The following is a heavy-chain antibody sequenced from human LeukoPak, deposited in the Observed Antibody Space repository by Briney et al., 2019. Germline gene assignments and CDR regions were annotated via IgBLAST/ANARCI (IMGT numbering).Heavy chain of an antibody. J-gene: IGHJ6*04. D-gene: IGHD1-1*01. V-gene: IGHV3-15*01. CDR2: IKSKTDGGTT. Sequence: GGSLRLSCAASGFTFSNAWMSWVRQAPGKGLEWVGRIKSKTDGGTTDYAAPVKGRFTISRDDSKNTLYLQMNSLKTEDTAVYYCTTGSNWKLRHYYYDYGMDVWGEGPRVTVSS. CDR3: TTGSNWKLRHYYYDYGMDV. CDR1: GFTFSNAW.